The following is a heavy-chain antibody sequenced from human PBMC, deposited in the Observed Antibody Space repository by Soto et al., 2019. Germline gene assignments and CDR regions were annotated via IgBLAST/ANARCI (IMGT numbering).Heavy chain of an antibody. Sequence: SVNESCKASGHTFSSYAISWVRQAPGQGLEWMGGIIPIFGTANFAQKFQGRVTITADESTSTAYMELSSLRSEDTAVYYCARGYCSSTSCYVGALDIWG. V-gene: IGHV1-69*13. J-gene: IGHJ3*02. CDR2: IIPIFGTA. D-gene: IGHD2-2*01. CDR3: ARGYCSSTSCYVGALDI. CDR1: GHTFSSYA.